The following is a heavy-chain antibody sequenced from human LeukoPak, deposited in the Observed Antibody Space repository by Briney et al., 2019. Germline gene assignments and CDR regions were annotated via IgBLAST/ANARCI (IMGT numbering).Heavy chain of an antibody. D-gene: IGHD3-22*01. J-gene: IGHJ1*01. CDR1: GFTFSSYG. CDR2: IRYDGSNK. Sequence: PGGSLRLSCAASGFTFSSYGMHWVRQAPGKGLEWVAFIRYDGSNKYYADSVKGRFTISRDNSKNTLYLQMNSLRAEDTAVYYCAKDPVEYDSSGYYGLDFQHWGQGTLVTVSS. V-gene: IGHV3-30*02. CDR3: AKDPVEYDSSGYYGLDFQH.